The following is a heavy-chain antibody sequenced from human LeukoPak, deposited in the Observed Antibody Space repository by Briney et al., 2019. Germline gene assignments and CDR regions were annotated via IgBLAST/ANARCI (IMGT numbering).Heavy chain of an antibody. CDR1: GFTFSDYE. J-gene: IGHJ4*02. Sequence: GGSLRLSCAASGFTFSDYEMNWVRQAPGKGLEWVSYISSNGSPIYYADSVRGRFTISRDNAKNSLYLQMHSLRADDTALYYCARALSRTAKIPADYWGQGTLVTVSS. CDR2: ISSNGSPI. V-gene: IGHV3-48*03. CDR3: ARALSRTAKIPADY. D-gene: IGHD5-12*01.